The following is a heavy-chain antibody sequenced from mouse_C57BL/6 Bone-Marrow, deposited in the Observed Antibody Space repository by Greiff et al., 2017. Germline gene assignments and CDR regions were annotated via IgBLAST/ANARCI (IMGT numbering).Heavy chain of an antibody. J-gene: IGHJ3*01. Sequence: VQGVESGAELVRPGTSVKVSCKASGYAFTNYLIEWVKQRPGQGLEWIGVSNPGRGGTKYNEKFKGKATLTADKYSSTAYMQRSSLTSDDSAVYFGARSKNWDSWFAYWGQGTLVTVSA. V-gene: IGHV1-54*01. CDR1: GYAFTNYL. D-gene: IGHD4-1*01. CDR2: SNPGRGGT. CDR3: ARSKNWDSWFAY.